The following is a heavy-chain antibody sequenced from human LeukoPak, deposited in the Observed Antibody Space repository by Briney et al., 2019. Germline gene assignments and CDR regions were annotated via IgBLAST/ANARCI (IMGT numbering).Heavy chain of an antibody. D-gene: IGHD3-10*01. V-gene: IGHV4-31*03. CDR2: IYYSGST. CDR3: ARVGILWFGELGVSGFDA. Sequence: SETLSLTCTVSGGSISSGGYYWSWIRQHPGKGLEWIGYIYYSGSTYYNPSLKSRVTISVDTSKNQFSLKLSSVTAADTAVYYCARVGILWFGELGVSGFDAWGQGTLVTVSS. CDR1: GGSISSGGYY. J-gene: IGHJ5*02.